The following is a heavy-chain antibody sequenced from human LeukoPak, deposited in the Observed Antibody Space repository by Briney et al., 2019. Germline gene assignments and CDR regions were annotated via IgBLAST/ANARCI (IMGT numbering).Heavy chain of an antibody. CDR3: ARENIAGGYGMDV. V-gene: IGHV3-66*01. Sequence: GGSLRLSCAASGFTVSSNYMSWVRQAPGKGLEWVSVIYSGGSTYYADSVRGRFTISRENAKNSLYLQMNSLRAGDTAVYYCARENIAGGYGMDVWGQGTTVTVSS. D-gene: IGHD6-13*01. CDR1: GFTVSSNY. J-gene: IGHJ6*02. CDR2: IYSGGST.